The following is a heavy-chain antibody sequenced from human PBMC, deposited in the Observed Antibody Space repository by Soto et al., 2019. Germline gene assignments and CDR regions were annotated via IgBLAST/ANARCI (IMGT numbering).Heavy chain of an antibody. CDR3: AREAGDIVVVVAAKGWFDP. V-gene: IGHV1-69*01. J-gene: IGHJ5*02. CDR2: IIPIFGTA. CDR1: GGTFSSYA. Sequence: QVQLVQSGAEVKKPGSSVKVSCKASGGTFSSYAISWVRQAPGQGLEWMGGIIPIFGTANYAQKFHGRVTITADESTSTADMELSSLRSEDTAVYYCAREAGDIVVVVAAKGWFDPWGQGTLVTVSS. D-gene: IGHD2-15*01.